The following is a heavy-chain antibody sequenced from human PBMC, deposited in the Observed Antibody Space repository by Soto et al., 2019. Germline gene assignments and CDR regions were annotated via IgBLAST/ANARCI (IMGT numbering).Heavy chain of an antibody. V-gene: IGHV1-69*06. D-gene: IGHD2-15*01. Sequence: QVQLVQSGAEVKKPGSSVKVSCKASGGTFSSYAIGWVRQAPGQGLEWMGGIIPIFGTANYAQKFQGRVTITADKSTSTAYMELSSLRSEDTAVYYCARDRGAAYCSGGSCYSYYYYGMDVWGQGTTVTVSS. J-gene: IGHJ6*02. CDR2: IIPIFGTA. CDR3: ARDRGAAYCSGGSCYSYYYYGMDV. CDR1: GGTFSSYA.